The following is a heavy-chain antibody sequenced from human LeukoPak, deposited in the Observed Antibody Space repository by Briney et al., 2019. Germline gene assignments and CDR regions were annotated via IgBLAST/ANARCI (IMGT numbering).Heavy chain of an antibody. Sequence: SETLSLTCTVSGGSISSYYWSWIRQPPGKGLEWIGYIYYSGSTNYNPSLTSRLTISVDTSSNQFSLDLRSMTAADTAVYYCARHLSSSWNFDYWGRGTLVTVSS. CDR1: GGSISSYY. V-gene: IGHV4-59*08. CDR3: ARHLSSSWNFDY. D-gene: IGHD6-13*01. CDR2: IYYSGST. J-gene: IGHJ4*02.